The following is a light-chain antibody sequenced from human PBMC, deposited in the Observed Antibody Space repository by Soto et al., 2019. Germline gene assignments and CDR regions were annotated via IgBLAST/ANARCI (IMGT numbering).Light chain of an antibody. J-gene: IGLJ2*01. Sequence: QSALTQPPSASGSPGQSVTIPCAGTSTDVGEYNYVSWYQQHPGKVPKLIIFEVNKRPSGVPDRFSGSKSGDTASLTVSGLQAEDEADAYCSSFVGAPVIFGGGTKVTVL. CDR1: STDVGEYNY. CDR2: EVN. CDR3: SSFVGAPVI. V-gene: IGLV2-8*01.